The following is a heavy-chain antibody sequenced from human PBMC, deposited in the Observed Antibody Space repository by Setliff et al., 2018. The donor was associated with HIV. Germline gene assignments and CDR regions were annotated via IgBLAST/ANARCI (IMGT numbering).Heavy chain of an antibody. V-gene: IGHV4-34*01. Sequence: SETLSLTCAVYGESLSGYYWSWIRQPPGKGLEWIGDITHTRATNYNPSLQSRVTMSVDTSKNQFSLKLNSVTAADTAVYYCVRGGDSSSWYWGRWFDPWGQGTLGTVSS. J-gene: IGHJ5*02. CDR3: VRGGDSSSWYWGRWFDP. CDR2: ITHTRAT. CDR1: GESLSGYY. D-gene: IGHD6-13*01.